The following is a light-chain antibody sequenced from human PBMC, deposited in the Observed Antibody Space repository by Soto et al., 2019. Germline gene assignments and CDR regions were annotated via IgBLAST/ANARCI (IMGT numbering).Light chain of an antibody. V-gene: IGLV2-14*01. CDR1: SSDVGAYNY. Sequence: QSALTQPASVSGPPGQSITISCTGTSSDVGAYNYVSWYQQYPGKAPRLIIYHVSNLPSGVSDRFSGSKSGSSASLAISGLQAEDEADYYCSSYTSTSTYVFGTWTKLTFL. J-gene: IGLJ1*01. CDR2: HVS. CDR3: SSYTSTSTYV.